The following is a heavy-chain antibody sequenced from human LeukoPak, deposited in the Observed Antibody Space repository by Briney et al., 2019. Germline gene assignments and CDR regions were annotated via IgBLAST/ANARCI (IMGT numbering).Heavy chain of an antibody. CDR3: ARPDYYDSSGYYFPY. J-gene: IGHJ4*02. CDR1: GYTFTSYG. CDR2: ISAYNGNT. D-gene: IGHD3-22*01. V-gene: IGHV1-18*01. Sequence: REASVKVSCKASGYTFTSYGISWVRQAPGQGLEWMGWISAYNGNTNYAQKFQGRVTMTTDTSTSTAYMELRSLRSDDTAVYYCARPDYYDSSGYYFPYWGQGTLVTVSS.